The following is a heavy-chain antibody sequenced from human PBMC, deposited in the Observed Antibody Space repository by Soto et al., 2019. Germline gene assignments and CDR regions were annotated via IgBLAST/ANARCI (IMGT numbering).Heavy chain of an antibody. CDR3: AKGRYDFWSPYYFDS. J-gene: IGHJ4*02. Sequence: LRLSCVGTGSNFDDFAMHWVRQAPGKGLEWVSGITWNSRVLAYADSVRGRFTISRDNARNSLYLQMDSLRDEDTALYYCAKGRYDFWSPYYFDSWGQGTLVTVSS. V-gene: IGHV3-9*01. CDR1: GSNFDDFA. D-gene: IGHD3-3*01. CDR2: ITWNSRVL.